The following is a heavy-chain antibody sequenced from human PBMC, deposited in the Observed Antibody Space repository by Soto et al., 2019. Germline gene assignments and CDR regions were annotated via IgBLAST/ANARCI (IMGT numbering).Heavy chain of an antibody. J-gene: IGHJ4*02. D-gene: IGHD3-22*01. CDR3: ARMRNYYDSSGIDY. CDR1: GCSISSYY. Sequence: SETLSLTCTVSGCSISSYYWIWIRQPPGKGLEWIGYIYYSGSTNYNPSLKSRVTISVDTSKNQFSLKLSSVTAADTAVYYCARMRNYYDSSGIDYWGQGTLVTVSS. V-gene: IGHV4-59*01. CDR2: IYYSGST.